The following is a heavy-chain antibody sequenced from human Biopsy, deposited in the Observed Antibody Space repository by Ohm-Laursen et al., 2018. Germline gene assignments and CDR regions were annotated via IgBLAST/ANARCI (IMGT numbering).Heavy chain of an antibody. CDR1: VFTFSSYV. Sequence: SLRLSCAASVFTFSSYVMSWVRQAPGKGLEWVSTISVSGSTTYYADSVKGRFTISRDNSKNTLYLQMNSLRAEDKAVYYYAKDHCSGGTCYSDGPVFDFWGQGTLVTVSS. J-gene: IGHJ4*02. CDR3: AKDHCSGGTCYSDGPVFDF. V-gene: IGHV3-23*01. D-gene: IGHD2-15*01. CDR2: ISVSGSTT.